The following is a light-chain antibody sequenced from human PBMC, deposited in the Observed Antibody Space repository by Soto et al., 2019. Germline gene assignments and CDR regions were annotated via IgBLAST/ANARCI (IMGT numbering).Light chain of an antibody. CDR2: HAS. Sequence: DIQMTQSPSTLPASVGDRVTITCRASQSISYWLAWYQQKPGTAPKVLINHASSLQSGVPSRFSGSGSGTEFTLTISSLQPEDFATYYCLQHNTYPWTFGQWTKV. J-gene: IGKJ1*01. CDR1: QSISYW. CDR3: LQHNTYPWT. V-gene: IGKV1-5*01.